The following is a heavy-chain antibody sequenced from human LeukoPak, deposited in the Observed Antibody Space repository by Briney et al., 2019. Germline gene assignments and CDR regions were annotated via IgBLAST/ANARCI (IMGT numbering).Heavy chain of an antibody. CDR1: GGSISSGSYY. CDR2: IYTSGST. V-gene: IGHV4-61*02. Sequence: SQTLSLTCTVSGGSISSGSYYWSWIRQPAGKGLEWIGRIYTSGSTNYNPSLKSRVTMSVDTSKNQFSLKLSSVTAADTAVYYCARSDNDYSSSYYFDYWGQGTLVTVSS. D-gene: IGHD4-11*01. J-gene: IGHJ4*02. CDR3: ARSDNDYSSSYYFDY.